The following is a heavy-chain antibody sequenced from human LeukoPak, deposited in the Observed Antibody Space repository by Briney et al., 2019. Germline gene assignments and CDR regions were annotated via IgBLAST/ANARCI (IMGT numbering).Heavy chain of an antibody. D-gene: IGHD1-7*01. CDR1: GFTFSSYA. J-gene: IGHJ3*02. V-gene: IGHV3-23*01. CDR2: ISGSGGST. CDR3: AKDRAFAGTPSGGDAFDI. Sequence: GGSLRLSCAASGFTFSSYAMSWVRQAPGKGLEWVSAISGSGGSTYYADSVKGRFTISRDNSKNTLYLQMNSLRAEDTAVYYCAKDRAFAGTPSGGDAFDIWGQGTMVTVSS.